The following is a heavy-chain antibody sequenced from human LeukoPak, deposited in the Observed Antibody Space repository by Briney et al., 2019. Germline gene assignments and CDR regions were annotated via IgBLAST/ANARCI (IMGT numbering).Heavy chain of an antibody. J-gene: IGHJ4*02. CDR1: GFTFSSYA. Sequence: GGSLRLSCAASGFTFSSYAMHWVRQAPGKGLEWVAVISYDGSNKYYADSVKGRFTISRDNSKNTLYLQMNSLRAEDTAVYYLAKGGALYDLGIDYWGQGTLVTVSS. D-gene: IGHD3-16*01. CDR3: AKGGALYDLGIDY. CDR2: ISYDGSNK. V-gene: IGHV3-30-3*01.